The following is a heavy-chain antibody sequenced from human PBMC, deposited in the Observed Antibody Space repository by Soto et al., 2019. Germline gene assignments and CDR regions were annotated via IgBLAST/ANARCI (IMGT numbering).Heavy chain of an antibody. CDR2: IIPIFGTA. CDR3: ARDRGLWRRGPYYYGMDV. D-gene: IGHD3-10*01. J-gene: IGHJ6*02. V-gene: IGHV1-69*06. Sequence: QVQLVQSGAEVKKPGSSVKVSCKASGGTFSSYAISWVRQAPGQGLEWMGGIIPIFGTANYAQKFQGRVTITADKSTSTAYMELSSLRSEDTAVYYCARDRGLWRRGPYYYGMDVWGQGTTVTVSS. CDR1: GGTFSSYA.